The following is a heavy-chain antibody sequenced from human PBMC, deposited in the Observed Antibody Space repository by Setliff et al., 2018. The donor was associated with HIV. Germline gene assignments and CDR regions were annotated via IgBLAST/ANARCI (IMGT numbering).Heavy chain of an antibody. CDR3: ARGGSYDTFDY. V-gene: IGHV4-4*07. Sequence: SETLSLTCTVSGASISSYYWNWFRQPAGKGLESLGRIYTSGNMIYNPSLKSRVTMSADTSRNQFSLKLASVTAADTAVYYCARGGSYDTFDYWGQGTLVTVSS. CDR1: GASISSYY. CDR2: IYTSGNM. J-gene: IGHJ4*02. D-gene: IGHD3-22*01.